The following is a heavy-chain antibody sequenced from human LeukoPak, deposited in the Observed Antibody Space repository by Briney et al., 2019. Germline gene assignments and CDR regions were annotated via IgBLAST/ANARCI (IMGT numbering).Heavy chain of an antibody. CDR2: IYTSGST. Sequence: PSETLSLTCTVPGGSISSGSYYWSWIRQPAGKGLEWIGRIYTSGSTNYNPSLKSRVTISVDTSKNQFSLKLSSVTAADTAVYYCAREGYYYGSGSYNWFDPWGQGTLVTVSS. CDR3: AREGYYYGSGSYNWFDP. J-gene: IGHJ5*02. V-gene: IGHV4-61*02. D-gene: IGHD3-10*01. CDR1: GGSISSGSYY.